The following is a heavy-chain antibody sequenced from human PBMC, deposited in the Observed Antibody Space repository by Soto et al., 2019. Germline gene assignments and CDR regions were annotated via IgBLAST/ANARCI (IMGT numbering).Heavy chain of an antibody. CDR1: GFIFSKYG. Sequence: QVQLVESGGGVVQPGRSLRLSCAASGFIFSKYGMHWVRQAPGKGLEWVAVISYDGSNKYYAESVKGRFIISIDKSENTLYLQMNSLSAEDTALYYCAKDLGSGKPYYYYAMDVWGQGTTVTVSS. CDR3: AKDLGSGKPYYYYAMDV. V-gene: IGHV3-30*18. J-gene: IGHJ6*02. D-gene: IGHD3-10*01. CDR2: ISYDGSNK.